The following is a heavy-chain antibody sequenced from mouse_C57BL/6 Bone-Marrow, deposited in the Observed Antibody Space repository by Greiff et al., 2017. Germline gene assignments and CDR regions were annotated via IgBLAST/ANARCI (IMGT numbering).Heavy chain of an antibody. D-gene: IGHD1-1*01. CDR1: GYTFTSYW. CDR2: IDPSDSET. CDR3: ARMGLFTTVVDYAMDY. V-gene: IGHV1-52*01. J-gene: IGHJ4*01. Sequence: QVQLQQPGAELVRPGSSVKLSCKASGYTFTSYWMHWVKQRPIQGLEWIGNIDPSDSETHYNQKFKDKATLTVDKSSSTAYMQLSSLTSEDSAVYYCARMGLFTTVVDYAMDYWGQGTSVTVSS.